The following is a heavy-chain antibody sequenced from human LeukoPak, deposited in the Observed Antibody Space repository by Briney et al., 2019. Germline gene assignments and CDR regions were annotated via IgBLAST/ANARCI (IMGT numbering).Heavy chain of an antibody. CDR2: INHSGST. CDR1: GGSFSGYN. V-gene: IGHV4-34*01. CDR3: ARGQGVNYFDY. D-gene: IGHD2-21*01. Sequence: SETLSLTCAVYGGSFSGYNWSWIRQPPGKGLEWIGEINHSGSTNYNPSLKSRVTISVDTSKNQFSLKLSSVTAADTAVYYCARGQGVNYFDYWGQGTLVTVSS. J-gene: IGHJ4*02.